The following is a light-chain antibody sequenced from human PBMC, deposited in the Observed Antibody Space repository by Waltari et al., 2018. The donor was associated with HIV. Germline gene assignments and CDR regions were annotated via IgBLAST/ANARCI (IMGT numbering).Light chain of an antibody. CDR3: AAWDDSLMGV. J-gene: IGLJ3*02. Sequence: QSVLTQPPSASGTPGQRVTISCSGSSSNIGSNTVNWYQQLPGTSPKLLIYYNNHLPSGVPAGFTGSKSGTLASLSISGLQSEDEADYYCAAWDDSLMGVFGGGTRLTVL. CDR2: YNN. V-gene: IGLV1-44*01. CDR1: SSNIGSNT.